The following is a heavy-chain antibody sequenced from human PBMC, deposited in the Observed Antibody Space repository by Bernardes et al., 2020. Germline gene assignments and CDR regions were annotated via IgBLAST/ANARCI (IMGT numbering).Heavy chain of an antibody. V-gene: IGHV3-23*01. D-gene: IGHD6-19*01. CDR2: ISGPGDST. CDR3: PKDKSFGYSSGWYDY. J-gene: IGHJ4*02. Sequence: GGSLRLSRAASGFTFSSYAMSWVRQAPGQGLEWVSAISGPGDSTYYADSVKGRFTISRDNSKNTLYLQMNSLRAEDTAVYYCPKDKSFGYSSGWYDYWGQGTLVTVSS. CDR1: GFTFSSYA.